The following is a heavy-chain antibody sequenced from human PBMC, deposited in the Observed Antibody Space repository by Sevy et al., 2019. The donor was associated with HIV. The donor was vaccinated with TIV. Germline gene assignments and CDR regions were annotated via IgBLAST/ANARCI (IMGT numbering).Heavy chain of an antibody. CDR2: ISAYNGNT. CDR1: GYTFTSYG. CDR3: ARGSGYDILTGYYKPSYYFDY. V-gene: IGHV1-18*01. D-gene: IGHD3-9*01. J-gene: IGHJ4*02. Sequence: ASVKVSCKASGYTFTSYGISWVRQAPGQGLEWMGWISAYNGNTNYAQKLQGRVTMTTDTSTSTAYMELRSLRSDDTAVHYCARGSGYDILTGYYKPSYYFDYWGQGTLVTVSS.